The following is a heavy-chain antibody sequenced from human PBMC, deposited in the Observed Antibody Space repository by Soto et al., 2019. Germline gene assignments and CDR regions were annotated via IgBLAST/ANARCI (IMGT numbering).Heavy chain of an antibody. CDR2: ISRDGRNK. Sequence: GGSLRLSCTASGFPFNIYTMHWVRQAPGKGLEWVAIISRDGRNKYYADSLKGRFSIFRDNSKDTLYLQVDSLRLDDTAVYYCARDPVTALTPYHGFYYYGMDVWGQGTTVTVS. J-gene: IGHJ6*02. D-gene: IGHD2-2*01. V-gene: IGHV3-30*04. CDR1: GFPFNIYT. CDR3: ARDPVTALTPYHGFYYYGMDV.